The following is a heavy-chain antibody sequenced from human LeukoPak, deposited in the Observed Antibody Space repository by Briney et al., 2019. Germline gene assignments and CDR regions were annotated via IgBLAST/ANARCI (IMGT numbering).Heavy chain of an antibody. V-gene: IGHV4-59*01. CDR2: IYYSGST. J-gene: IGHJ1*01. Sequence: PSETLSLTCTVSGGSISSYYWSWLRQPPGKGLEWIGYIYYSGSTNYNPSLKSRVTISVDTSKNQFSLKLSSVTAADTAVYYCARDPIYDSSGYYYWEYFQLWGQGTLVTVSS. CDR3: ARDPIYDSSGYYYWEYFQL. CDR1: GGSISSYY. D-gene: IGHD3-22*01.